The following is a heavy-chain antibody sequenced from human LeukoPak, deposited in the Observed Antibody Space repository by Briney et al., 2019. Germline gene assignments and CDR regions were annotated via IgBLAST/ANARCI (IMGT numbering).Heavy chain of an antibody. Sequence: ASVKVSCKASGYTFTSYYMHWVRQAPGQGLEWMGIINPSGGSTTYAQKFQGRVTTTRDTSTSTVYMELSGLRSEDTAVYYCARALDFGGNDFDFWGQGTLVTVSS. CDR3: ARALDFGGNDFDF. D-gene: IGHD4-23*01. V-gene: IGHV1-46*01. CDR2: INPSGGST. CDR1: GYTFTSYY. J-gene: IGHJ4*02.